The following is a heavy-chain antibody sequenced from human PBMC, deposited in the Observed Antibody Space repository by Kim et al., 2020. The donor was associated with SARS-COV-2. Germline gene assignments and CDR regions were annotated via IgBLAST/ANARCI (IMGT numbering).Heavy chain of an antibody. CDR2: IYSGGST. CDR3: ARDYYEDAFDI. V-gene: IGHV3-53*04. CDR1: GFTVSSNY. Sequence: GGSLRLSCAASGFTVSSNYMSWVRQAPGKGLEWVSVIYSGGSTFYADSVKGRFTISRHNSKNTLYLHMNILRAEDTAVYYCARDYYEDAFDIWGQGTMVT. D-gene: IGHD3-22*01. J-gene: IGHJ3*02.